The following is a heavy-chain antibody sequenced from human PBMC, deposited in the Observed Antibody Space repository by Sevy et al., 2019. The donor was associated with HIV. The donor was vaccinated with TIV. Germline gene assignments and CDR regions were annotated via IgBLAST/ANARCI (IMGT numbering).Heavy chain of an antibody. CDR2: IYYNGTT. J-gene: IGHJ4*02. CDR3: ARGKVLFDY. V-gene: IGHV4-59*01. CDR1: GGSFSSYY. D-gene: IGHD1-20*01. Sequence: SETLSLTCTVSGGSFSSYYWSWICQSPGKGLESIGYIYYNGTTNSSPSLRRRVTISPHTSKSQFSLKLKSVTAADTAVYYCARGKVLFDYWGQGTLVTVSS.